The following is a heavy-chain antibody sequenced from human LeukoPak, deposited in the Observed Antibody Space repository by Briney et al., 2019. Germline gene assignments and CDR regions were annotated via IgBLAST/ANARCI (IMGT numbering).Heavy chain of an antibody. V-gene: IGHV1-69*13. J-gene: IGHJ6*02. CDR3: ARKEVTTVEHYYYGMDV. CDR1: GGTFSSYA. D-gene: IGHD4-11*01. CDR2: IIPIFGTA. Sequence: GASVNVSCKASGGTFSSYAISWVRQAPGQGLEWMGGIIPIFGTANYAQKFQGRVTITADESTSTAYMELSSLRSEDTAVYYCARKEVTTVEHYYYGMDVWGQGTTVTVSS.